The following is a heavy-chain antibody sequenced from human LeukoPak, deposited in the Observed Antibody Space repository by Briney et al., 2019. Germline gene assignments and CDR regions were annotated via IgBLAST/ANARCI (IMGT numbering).Heavy chain of an antibody. Sequence: GGSLRLSCAASGFTFDDYGMSWVRQAPGKGLEWVSGINWNGGSTGYAESVKGRFTISRDNAKNSLYLQMNSLRAEDTALYYCARADWNLYFDYWGQGTLVTVSS. CDR1: GFTFDDYG. D-gene: IGHD1-1*01. CDR2: INWNGGST. V-gene: IGHV3-20*04. CDR3: ARADWNLYFDY. J-gene: IGHJ4*02.